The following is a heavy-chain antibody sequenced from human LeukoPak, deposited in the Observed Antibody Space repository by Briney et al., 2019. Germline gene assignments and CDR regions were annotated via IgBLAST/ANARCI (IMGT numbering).Heavy chain of an antibody. J-gene: IGHJ4*02. CDR3: ARGIMTTVPTFDY. V-gene: IGHV4-59*01. CDR1: GGSINGYY. D-gene: IGHD4-17*01. CDR2: VYYSAST. Sequence: PSETLSLTCTVSGGSINGYYWSWIRQPPGKGLEWIGYVYYSASTNYSPTLKSRVTISVDTSKKQFSLRLSSVTAAETAVYYCARGIMTTVPTFDYWGQGTLVTVSS.